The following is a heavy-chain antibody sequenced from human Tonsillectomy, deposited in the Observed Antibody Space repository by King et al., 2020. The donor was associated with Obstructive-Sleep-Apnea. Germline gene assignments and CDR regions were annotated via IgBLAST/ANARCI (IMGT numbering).Heavy chain of an antibody. Sequence: VQLVESGGGLVQPGGSLRLSCAASGFTFSSYWMHWVRQAPGQGLVWVSRINSDGSSTNYADSVKGRFTISRDNAKNTLYLQMNRLRAADTAVYYCARDSSGWYYFDYWGQGTLVTVSS. V-gene: IGHV3-74*01. CDR3: ARDSSGWYYFDY. J-gene: IGHJ4*02. CDR1: GFTFSSYW. D-gene: IGHD6-19*01. CDR2: INSDGSST.